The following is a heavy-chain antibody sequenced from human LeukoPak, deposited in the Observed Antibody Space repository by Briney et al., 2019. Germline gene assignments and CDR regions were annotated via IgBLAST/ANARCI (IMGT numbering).Heavy chain of an antibody. V-gene: IGHV3-30*18. CDR3: AKDLYSSGWYNYFDP. CDR1: GFTFGICG. J-gene: IGHJ5*02. D-gene: IGHD6-19*01. Sequence: GGSLRLSCAASGFTFGICGMHWVRQAPGKGLEWVAMISYDGNSKHYTDSVKGRFTISRDTSKSTLLLQMNSLRAEDTAVYYCAKDLYSSGWYNYFDPWGQGTLVTVSS. CDR2: ISYDGNSK.